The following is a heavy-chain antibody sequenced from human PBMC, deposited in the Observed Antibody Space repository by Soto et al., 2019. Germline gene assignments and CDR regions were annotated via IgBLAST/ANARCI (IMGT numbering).Heavy chain of an antibody. J-gene: IGHJ4*02. CDR2: VLYDGRNK. V-gene: IGHV3-30*18. CDR1: GFTFSSYG. Sequence: QVPLVESGGGVVQPGRSLRLSCAASGFTFSSYGMHWVRQAPGKGLEWVAVVLYDGRNKYYADSVKGRFTISRDNSKNTVYLQMNSLRAEDTAVYYCAKAGYYDSSGYYELDYWGQGTLVTVSS. D-gene: IGHD3-22*01. CDR3: AKAGYYDSSGYYELDY.